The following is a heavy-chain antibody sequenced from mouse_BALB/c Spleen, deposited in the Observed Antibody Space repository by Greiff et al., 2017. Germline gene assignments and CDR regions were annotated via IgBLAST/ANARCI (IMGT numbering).Heavy chain of an antibody. D-gene: IGHD2-4*01. Sequence: EVKVVESGGGLVKPGGSLKLSCAASGFTFSSYAMSWVRQSPEKRLEWVAEISSGGSYTYYPDTVTGRFTISRDNAKNTLYLEMSSLRSEDTAMYYCARSDYDGAYWGQGTLVTVSA. CDR3: ARSDYDGAY. V-gene: IGHV5-9-4*01. J-gene: IGHJ3*01. CDR1: GFTFSSYA. CDR2: ISSGGSYT.